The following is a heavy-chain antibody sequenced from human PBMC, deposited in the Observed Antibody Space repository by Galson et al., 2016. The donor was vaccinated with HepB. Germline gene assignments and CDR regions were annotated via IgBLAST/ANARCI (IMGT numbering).Heavy chain of an antibody. CDR2: IWYDGSNK. D-gene: IGHD6-13*01. CDR1: GFTFSRYG. V-gene: IGHV3-33*01. J-gene: IGHJ4*02. Sequence: SLRLSCAASGFTFSRYGMHWVRRAPGKGLEWVAVIWYDGSNKYYGDSVKGRFTISRDNSKNTLYLQMNSLRAEDTAIYYCAREAPIAAPGANDCWGQGTQVTVSS. CDR3: AREAPIAAPGANDC.